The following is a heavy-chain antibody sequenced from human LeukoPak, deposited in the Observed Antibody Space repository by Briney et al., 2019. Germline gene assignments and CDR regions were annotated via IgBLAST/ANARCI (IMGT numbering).Heavy chain of an antibody. V-gene: IGHV3-30-3*01. CDR2: ISYDGSNK. Sequence: GGSLRLSCAASGFTFSSYAMHWVRQAPGKGLEWVAVISYDGSNKYYADSVKGRFTISRDNSKNTLYLQMNSLRAEDTAVYYCARTKWFGESPFDYWGQGTLVTAPS. J-gene: IGHJ4*02. CDR1: GFTFSSYA. D-gene: IGHD3-10*01. CDR3: ARTKWFGESPFDY.